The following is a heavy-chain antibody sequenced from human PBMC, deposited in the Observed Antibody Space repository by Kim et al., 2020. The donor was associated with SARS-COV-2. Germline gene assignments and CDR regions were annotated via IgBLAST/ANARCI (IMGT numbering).Heavy chain of an antibody. D-gene: IGHD3-10*01. CDR2: IKSKTDGGTT. Sequence: GGSLRLSCAASGFTFSNAWMGWVRQAPGKGLEWVGRIKSKTDGGTTDYAAPVKGRFTISRDDSKNTLYLQMNSLKTEDTAVYYCTTGYQPYYYGSGSSLKTDYWGQGTLVTVSS. CDR1: GFTFSNAW. V-gene: IGHV3-15*01. J-gene: IGHJ4*02. CDR3: TTGYQPYYYGSGSSLKTDY.